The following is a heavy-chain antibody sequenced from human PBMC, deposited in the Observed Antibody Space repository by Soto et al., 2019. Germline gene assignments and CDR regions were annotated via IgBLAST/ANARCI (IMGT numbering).Heavy chain of an antibody. D-gene: IGHD3-10*01. CDR3: ARGWDSLWFGELLSKSGRDYYYGMDV. CDR1: GFTVSSNY. Sequence: GGSLRLSCAASGFTVSSNYMSWVRQAPGKGLEWVSVIYSGGSTYYADSVKGRFTISRDNSKNTLYLQMNSLRAEDTAVYYCARGWDSLWFGELLSKSGRDYYYGMDVWGQGTTVTVSS. V-gene: IGHV3-53*01. J-gene: IGHJ6*02. CDR2: IYSGGST.